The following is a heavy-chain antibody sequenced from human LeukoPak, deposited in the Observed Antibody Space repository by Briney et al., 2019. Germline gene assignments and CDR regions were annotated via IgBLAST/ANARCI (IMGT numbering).Heavy chain of an antibody. Sequence: SETLSLTCTVSGGSINSCCYYWAWIRQPPGKGLEWIGSIYYSGNTYYNPSLKSRVTISIDTSKNQFSLKLTSVTAADTAVYYCARLEYSSSSPYRLFDPWGQGTLVTVSS. V-gene: IGHV4-39*01. CDR2: IYYSGNT. D-gene: IGHD6-6*01. CDR1: GGSINSCCYY. J-gene: IGHJ5*02. CDR3: ARLEYSSSSPYRLFDP.